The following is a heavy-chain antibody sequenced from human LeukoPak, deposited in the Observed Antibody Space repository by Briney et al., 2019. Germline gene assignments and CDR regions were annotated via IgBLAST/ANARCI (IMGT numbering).Heavy chain of an antibody. Sequence: SGTLSLTCTVSGGSISSYYWSWIRQPPGKGLEWIGEINHSGSTNYNPSLKSRVTISVDTSKNQFSLKLSSVTAADTAVYYCARGTQGDYDFWSGYYTIMTGNWFDPWGQGTLVTVSS. D-gene: IGHD3-3*01. J-gene: IGHJ5*02. CDR1: GGSISSYY. V-gene: IGHV4-34*01. CDR2: INHSGST. CDR3: ARGTQGDYDFWSGYYTIMTGNWFDP.